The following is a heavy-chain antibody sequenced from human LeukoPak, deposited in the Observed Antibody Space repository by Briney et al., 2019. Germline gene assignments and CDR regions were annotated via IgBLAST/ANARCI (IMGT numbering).Heavy chain of an antibody. V-gene: IGHV4-59*08. D-gene: IGHD2-2*01. Sequence: PSETLSPTCTVSGGSISSYYWSWIRQPPGKGLEWIGYIYYSGSTNYNPSLKSRVTISVDTSKNQFSLKLSSVTAADTAVYYCARLSGWTSSGNWFDPWGQGTLVTVSS. CDR1: GGSISSYY. CDR2: IYYSGST. J-gene: IGHJ5*02. CDR3: ARLSGWTSSGNWFDP.